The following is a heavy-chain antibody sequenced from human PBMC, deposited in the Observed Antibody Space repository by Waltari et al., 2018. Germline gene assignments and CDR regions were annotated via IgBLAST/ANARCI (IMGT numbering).Heavy chain of an antibody. V-gene: IGHV3-48*04. Sequence: EVQLVESGGGLVQPGGSLRLSCAASGFTFSSYSMNWVRQAPGKGLEWVSYISSSSSTIYYADSVKGRFTIARDNAKNSLYLQMNSLRAEDTAVYYCARGNRADMGLWGKGTTVTISS. D-gene: IGHD2-15*01. CDR3: ARGNRADMGL. J-gene: IGHJ6*04. CDR1: GFTFSSYS. CDR2: ISSSSSTI.